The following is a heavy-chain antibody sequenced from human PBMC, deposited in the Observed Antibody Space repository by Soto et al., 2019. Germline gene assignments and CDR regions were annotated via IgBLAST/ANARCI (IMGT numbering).Heavy chain of an antibody. V-gene: IGHV5-10-1*01. J-gene: IGHJ6*02. CDR3: ARPSRGMDV. Sequence: GASLKLSFNDSGYRFTSYYMSWVRQLPGKGLEWMGRIDPSDSYTNYSPSFQGHVTISADKSISTAYLQWSSLKASDTAMYYCARPSRGMDVWGQGTT. CDR2: IDPSDSYT. CDR1: GYRFTSYY.